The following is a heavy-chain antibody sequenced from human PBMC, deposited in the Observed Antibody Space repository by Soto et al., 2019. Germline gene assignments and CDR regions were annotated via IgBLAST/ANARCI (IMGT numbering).Heavy chain of an antibody. Sequence: SVKVSCKASGGTFGIYAITWVRQAPGQGLEWMGGIIAFSDIVNYTQKLQGRVTISADESTNTAYMDLGSLRSEDTAVYYCARSLYSSSWYHSGNSYYYYGMDVWGQGTTVTVSS. CDR2: IIAFSDIV. D-gene: IGHD6-13*01. V-gene: IGHV1-69*13. CDR1: GGTFGIYA. CDR3: ARSLYSSSWYHSGNSYYYYGMDV. J-gene: IGHJ6*02.